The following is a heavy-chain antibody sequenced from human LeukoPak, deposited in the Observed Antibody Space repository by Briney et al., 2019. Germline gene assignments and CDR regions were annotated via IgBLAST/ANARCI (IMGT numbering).Heavy chain of an antibody. CDR1: GGSISSYY. V-gene: IGHV4-59*01. Sequence: SETLSLTCTVSGGSISSYYWTWIRQPPGKGLEWIGYIYYGGSTNYNPSLKSRVTISVDTSKNQFSLRLSSVTAADTAVYYCARESRVVPYYFDYWGQGTLLTVSS. J-gene: IGHJ4*02. CDR3: ARESRVVPYYFDY. D-gene: IGHD3-3*01. CDR2: IYYGGST.